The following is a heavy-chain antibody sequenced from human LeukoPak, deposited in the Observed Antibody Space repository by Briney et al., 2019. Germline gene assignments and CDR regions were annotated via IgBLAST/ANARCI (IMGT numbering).Heavy chain of an antibody. Sequence: SETLSLTCTVSGYSISNGYYWGWIRQPPGKGLEFIGSVYHGGNTYYKASLKSRVTISLDTSKNQFSLRLSSVTAADTAVYYCAKSGGYGLIDYWGQGTLVTVSS. D-gene: IGHD1-26*01. V-gene: IGHV4-38-2*02. J-gene: IGHJ4*02. CDR2: VYHGGNT. CDR1: GYSISNGYY. CDR3: AKSGGYGLIDY.